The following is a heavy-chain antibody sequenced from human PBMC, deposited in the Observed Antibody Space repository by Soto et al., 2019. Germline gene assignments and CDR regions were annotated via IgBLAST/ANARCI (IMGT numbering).Heavy chain of an antibody. CDR2: IYSGGST. V-gene: IGHV3-53*01. J-gene: IGHJ3*01. CDR3: ATAEVHAYVWGSYRPGAFDL. Sequence: PGGSLRLSCAASGFTVSSNYMSWVRQAPGEGLEWVSVIYSGGSTYYADSVKGRFTISRDNSKNTLYLQMNSLRAEDTAVYYCATAEVHAYVWGSYRPGAFDLWGQGTMVTVSS. D-gene: IGHD3-16*02. CDR1: GFTVSSNY.